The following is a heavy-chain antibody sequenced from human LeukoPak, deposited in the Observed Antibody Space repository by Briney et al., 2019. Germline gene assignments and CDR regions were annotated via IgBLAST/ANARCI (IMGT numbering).Heavy chain of an antibody. J-gene: IGHJ4*02. D-gene: IGHD3-10*01. V-gene: IGHV3-53*01. CDR2: IYSDGTT. Sequence: GGSLRLSCPVSGLTVSSNYMSWFRQAPGKGLEWVSLIYSDGTTYYADSVKGRFSISRDNSKNTVYLQMNSLRAEDTAMYYCARAGYYSGSGDSGEIDFWGQGTLVTVSS. CDR3: ARAGYYSGSGDSGEIDF. CDR1: GLTVSSNY.